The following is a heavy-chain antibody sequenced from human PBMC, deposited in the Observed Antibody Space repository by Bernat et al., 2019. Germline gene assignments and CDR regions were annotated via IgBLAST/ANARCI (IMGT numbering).Heavy chain of an antibody. CDR2: IWYAGSNK. CDR3: AGDGDSIAVNGAFDI. Sequence: QVQLVESGGGVVQPGRSLRLSCAASGFTFSSYGMHWVRQAPGKGLEWVAVIWYAGSNKYYADSVKGRFTISRDNSKNTLYLQMNSLRAEDTAVYYCAGDGDSIAVNGAFDIWGQGTMVTVSS. V-gene: IGHV3-33*01. D-gene: IGHD6-19*01. CDR1: GFTFSSYG. J-gene: IGHJ3*02.